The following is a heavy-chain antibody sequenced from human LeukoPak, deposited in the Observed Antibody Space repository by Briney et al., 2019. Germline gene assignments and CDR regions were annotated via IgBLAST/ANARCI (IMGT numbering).Heavy chain of an antibody. V-gene: IGHV1-8*01. CDR2: MNPNSGNT. Sequence: ASVKVSCKASGYTFTSYDINWVRQATGQGLEWMGWMNPNSGNTGYAQKFQGRVTMTRNTSISTAYMELSSLRSEDTAVYYCARDTGDWGYGDYDYAFDIWGQGTMVTVSS. CDR1: GYTFTSYD. J-gene: IGHJ3*02. D-gene: IGHD4-17*01. CDR3: ARDTGDWGYGDYDYAFDI.